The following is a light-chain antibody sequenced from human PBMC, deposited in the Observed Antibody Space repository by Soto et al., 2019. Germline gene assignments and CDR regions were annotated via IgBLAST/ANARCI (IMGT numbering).Light chain of an antibody. J-gene: IGKJ3*01. CDR2: ETS. Sequence: DIQLTQSPSFLSASLGDRVTITCRASQVITSSLAWYQQKPGEAPNVLIYETSTLQSGVPSRFSGSKSGTEFTLTFSSLQPEDFATDYCQQLQSYPFTFGPGPKVDIK. CDR1: QVITSS. CDR3: QQLQSYPFT. V-gene: IGKV1-9*01.